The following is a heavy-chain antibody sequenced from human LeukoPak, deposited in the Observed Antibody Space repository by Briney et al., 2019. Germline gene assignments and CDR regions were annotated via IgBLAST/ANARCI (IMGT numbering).Heavy chain of an antibody. CDR3: ARRIAAAGVGIVY. CDR2: MNPDSGNT. Sequence: ASVKVSCKASGHTFTSYDINWVRQATGQGVDWMGWMNPDSGNTGYAQKFQGRVTMTRNHSISTAYMELSSLTSEDTAVYYCARRIAAAGVGIVYWGQGTLVTVSS. V-gene: IGHV1-8*01. D-gene: IGHD6-13*01. CDR1: GHTFTSYD. J-gene: IGHJ4*02.